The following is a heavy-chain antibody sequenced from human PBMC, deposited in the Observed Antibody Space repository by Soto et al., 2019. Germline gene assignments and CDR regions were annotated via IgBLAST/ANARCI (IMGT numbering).Heavy chain of an antibody. J-gene: IGHJ6*02. CDR3: ARDGDLNSYYYYGMDV. Sequence: GGSLRLSCAASGFTFSSYWMSWVRQAPGKGLEWVANIKQDGSEKYYVDSVKGRFTISRDNAKNSLYLQMNSLRAEDTAVYYCARDGDLNSYYYYGMDVWGQGTTVTVSS. V-gene: IGHV3-7*05. CDR1: GFTFSSYW. CDR2: IKQDGSEK. D-gene: IGHD7-27*01.